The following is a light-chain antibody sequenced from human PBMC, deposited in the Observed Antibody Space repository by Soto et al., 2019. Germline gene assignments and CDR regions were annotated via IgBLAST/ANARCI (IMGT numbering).Light chain of an antibody. V-gene: IGKV3-20*01. Sequence: EIVLTQSPGTLSLSPGERATLSCRASQSVSSSYLAWYQQKPGQAPRLLIFGASRRATGIPDRFSGSGSGTDFTLTISRLEPEDFAVYYCQQYGGSPQAFGQGTKVEI. CDR3: QQYGGSPQA. J-gene: IGKJ1*01. CDR1: QSVSSSY. CDR2: GAS.